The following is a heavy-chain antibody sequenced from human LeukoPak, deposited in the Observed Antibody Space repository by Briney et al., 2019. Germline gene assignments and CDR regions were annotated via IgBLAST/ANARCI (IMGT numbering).Heavy chain of an antibody. Sequence: ASVTVSCKASGGTFSSYAISWVRQAPGQGLEWMGRIIPILGIANYAQKFQGRVTITADKSTSTAYMELSSLRSEDTAVYYCARVGFGYSSFRGSPGTYYFDYWGQGTLVTVSS. J-gene: IGHJ4*02. CDR1: GGTFSSYA. V-gene: IGHV1-69*04. CDR3: ARVGFGYSSFRGSPGTYYFDY. CDR2: IIPILGIA. D-gene: IGHD6-19*01.